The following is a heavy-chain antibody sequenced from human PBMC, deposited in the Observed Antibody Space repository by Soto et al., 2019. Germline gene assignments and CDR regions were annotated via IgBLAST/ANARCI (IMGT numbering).Heavy chain of an antibody. J-gene: IGHJ6*02. Sequence: GGSLRLSCAASGFTFRSCAMGWVRQAPGKGLEWVSDIIDSGASTYYADSVKGRFTISRDNSKSTMYLQMNSLRAEATALYYCAKGRSYYYYYGVDVWGQGTTVTVSS. V-gene: IGHV3-23*01. CDR1: GFTFRSCA. CDR3: AKGRSYYYYYGVDV. CDR2: IIDSGAST.